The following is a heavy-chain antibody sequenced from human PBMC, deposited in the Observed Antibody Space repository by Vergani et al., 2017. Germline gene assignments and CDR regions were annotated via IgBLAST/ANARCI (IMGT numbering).Heavy chain of an antibody. CDR1: GGSFSGYY. CDR3: ARGLAYYYDSSGYIDY. Sequence: QVQLQESGPGLVKPSETLSLTCTVYGGSFSGYYWSWIRQPAGKGLEWIGRIYTSGSTNYNPSLKSRVTISVDTSKNQFSLKLSSVTAADTAVYYCARGLAYYYDSSGYIDYWGQGTLVTVSS. V-gene: IGHV4-4*07. CDR2: IYTSGST. D-gene: IGHD3-22*01. J-gene: IGHJ4*02.